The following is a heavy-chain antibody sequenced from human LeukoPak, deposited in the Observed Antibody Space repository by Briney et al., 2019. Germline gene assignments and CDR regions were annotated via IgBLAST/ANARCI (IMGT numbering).Heavy chain of an antibody. CDR3: ANIDSSGYFDY. Sequence: GGSLRLSCAGSGFTFSNYWMHWVRQAPGRGLEWVSAISGSGGSTYYADSVKGRFTISRDNSKNTLYLQMNSLRVEDTAVYYCANIDSSGYFDYWGQGTLVTVSS. V-gene: IGHV3-23*01. CDR2: ISGSGGST. D-gene: IGHD3-22*01. J-gene: IGHJ4*02. CDR1: GFTFSNYW.